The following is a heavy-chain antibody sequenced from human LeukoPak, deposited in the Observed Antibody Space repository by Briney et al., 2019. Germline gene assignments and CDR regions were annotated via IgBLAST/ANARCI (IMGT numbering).Heavy chain of an antibody. CDR3: AREGRKSDAFDI. CDR2: MNTNSGNT. V-gene: IGHV1-8*03. Sequence: ASVKVCYKASGYTFTSYDINWVPQATGQGLEWMGWMNTNSGNTGYAQKFQGRVTITRNTSISTAYMELSSLRSEDTAVYYCAREGRKSDAFDIWDQGTMVTVSS. J-gene: IGHJ3*02. CDR1: GYTFTSYD. D-gene: IGHD1-14*01.